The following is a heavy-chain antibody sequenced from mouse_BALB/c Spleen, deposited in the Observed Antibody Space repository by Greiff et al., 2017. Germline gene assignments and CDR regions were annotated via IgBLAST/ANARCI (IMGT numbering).Heavy chain of an antibody. CDR3: ARGREFTTAPFDY. V-gene: IGHV5-6-5*01. CDR1: GFTFSSYA. Sequence: EVKLVESGGGLVKPGGSLKLSCAASGFTFSSYAMSWVRQTPEKRLEWVASISSGGSTYYPDSVKGRFTISRYNARNILYLQMSSLRSEDTAMYYCARGREFTTAPFDYWGQGTTLTVSS. D-gene: IGHD1-2*01. CDR2: ISSGGST. J-gene: IGHJ2*01.